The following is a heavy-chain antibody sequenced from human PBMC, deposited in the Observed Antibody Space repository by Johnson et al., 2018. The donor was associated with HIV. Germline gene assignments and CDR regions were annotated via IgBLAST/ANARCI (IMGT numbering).Heavy chain of an antibody. V-gene: IGHV3-30*18. J-gene: IGHJ3*02. CDR2: ISYDGSNK. CDR3: AKAGAVAGPGIDAFDI. CDR1: GFTFSSYG. D-gene: IGHD6-19*01. Sequence: QVQLVESGGGVVQPGRSLRLSCAASGFTFSSYGMHWVRQAPGKGLEWVAIISYDGSNKYYADSVKGRFTISRDNSKNTLYLQMNSLRAEDTAVYYWAKAGAVAGPGIDAFDIWGQGTMVTVSS.